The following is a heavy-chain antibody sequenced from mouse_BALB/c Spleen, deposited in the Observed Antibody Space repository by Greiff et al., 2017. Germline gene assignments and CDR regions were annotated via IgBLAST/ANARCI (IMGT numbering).Heavy chain of an antibody. Sequence: EVMLVESGGGLVQPGGSRKLSCAASGFTFSSFGMHWVRQAPEKGLEWVAYISSGSSTIYYADTVKGRFTISRDNPKNTLFLQMTSLRSEDTAMYYCARRGPITTVVAPAYWGQGTLVTVSA. D-gene: IGHD1-1*01. V-gene: IGHV5-17*02. CDR3: ARRGPITTVVAPAY. CDR2: ISSGSSTI. CDR1: GFTFSSFG. J-gene: IGHJ3*01.